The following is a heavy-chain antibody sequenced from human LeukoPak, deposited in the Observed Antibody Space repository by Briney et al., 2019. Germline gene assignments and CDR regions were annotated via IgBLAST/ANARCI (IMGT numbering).Heavy chain of an antibody. CDR3: ARGQYVLLWFGDDMGAFDI. CDR2: ISAYNGNT. V-gene: IGHV1-18*01. D-gene: IGHD3-10*01. J-gene: IGHJ3*02. CDR1: GYTFTSYG. Sequence: ASVKVSCKASGYTFTSYGISWVRQAPGQGLEWMGWISAYNGNTNYAQNLQGRVTMTTDTSTSTAYMELRSLRSDDTAVYYCARGQYVLLWFGDDMGAFDIWGQGTMVTVSS.